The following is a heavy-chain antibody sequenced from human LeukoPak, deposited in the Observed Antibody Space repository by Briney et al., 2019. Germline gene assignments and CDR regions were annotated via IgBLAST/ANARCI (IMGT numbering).Heavy chain of an antibody. CDR2: FDPEDGST. Sequence: ASLKVSCKVSGYTLTELSMHWVPQAPGKGLKWIGCFDPEDGSTYYADSVKGRLTISRYNSKNTLYLQMNSLRAEDKAVYYCATDQRDPLQWFGELFGSFDYWGQGTLVTVSS. D-gene: IGHD3-10*01. J-gene: IGHJ4*02. CDR3: ATDQRDPLQWFGELFGSFDY. CDR1: GYTLTELS. V-gene: IGHV1-24*01.